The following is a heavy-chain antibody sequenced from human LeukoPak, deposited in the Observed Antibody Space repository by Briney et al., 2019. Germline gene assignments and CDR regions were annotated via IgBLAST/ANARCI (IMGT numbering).Heavy chain of an antibody. CDR3: ARDHYFYYYGMDV. V-gene: IGHV4-30-4*01. CDR1: GGSISSGDYY. Sequence: SETLSLTCTVSGGSISSGDYYWSWIRQPPGKGLEWIGYIYYSGSTYYNPSLKSRVTISVDTSKNQFSLKLSSVTAADTAVYYCARDHYFYYYGMDVWGQGTTVTVSS. J-gene: IGHJ6*02. CDR2: IYYSGST.